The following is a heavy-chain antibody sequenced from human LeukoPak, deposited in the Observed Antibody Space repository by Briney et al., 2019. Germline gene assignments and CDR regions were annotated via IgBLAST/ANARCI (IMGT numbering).Heavy chain of an antibody. CDR2: ISGSGGST. Sequence: GGSLRLSCTASGFSFSNFDMGWVRQAPGKGLEWVSAISGSGGSTYYADSVKGRFTISRDNSKNTLYLQMNSLRAEDTAVYYCAKDRWVESGSDPLDYWGQGTLVTVSS. D-gene: IGHD5-12*01. J-gene: IGHJ4*02. V-gene: IGHV3-23*01. CDR3: AKDRWVESGSDPLDY. CDR1: GFSFSNFD.